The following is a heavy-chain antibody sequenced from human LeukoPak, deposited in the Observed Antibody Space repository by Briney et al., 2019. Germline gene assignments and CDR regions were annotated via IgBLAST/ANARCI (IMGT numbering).Heavy chain of an antibody. V-gene: IGHV3-23*01. CDR1: GFTLSSYA. CDR3: AKAGLRNSGYGLEFDY. J-gene: IGHJ4*02. CDR2: IMGSGGST. Sequence: GGSLRLSCAASGFTLSSYAMSWVRQAPGKGVGWVSSIMGSGGSTYYADSVRGRLTISRDNSKNTVYLQMNSLRAEDTAVYYCAKAGLRNSGYGLEFDYWGQGTLVTVSS. D-gene: IGHD5-12*01.